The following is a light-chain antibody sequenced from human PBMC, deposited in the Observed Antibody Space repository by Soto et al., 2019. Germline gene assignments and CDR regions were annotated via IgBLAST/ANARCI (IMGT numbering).Light chain of an antibody. CDR3: QTWGTGIVV. Sequence: QSVLTQSPSASASLGASVKVTCTLSSGHSNYAIAWHQQQPEKGSRYLMKLNSDGSHSKGDGIPDRFSGSSSGAERYLTISSLQSEDEADYYCQTWGTGIVVFGGGTKVTVL. V-gene: IGLV4-69*01. CDR1: SGHSNYA. J-gene: IGLJ2*01. CDR2: LNSDGSH.